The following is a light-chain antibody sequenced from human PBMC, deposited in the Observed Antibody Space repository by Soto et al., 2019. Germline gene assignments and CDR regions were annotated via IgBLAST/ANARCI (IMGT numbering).Light chain of an antibody. J-gene: IGLJ2*01. V-gene: IGLV2-8*01. Sequence: QSALTQPSSASGSPGQSVTISCTGSSSDVGGYNYVSWYQQHPGKAPKLIIYEVTKRPSGVPDRFSGSKSDNTASLTVSGLQAADEADYYCSSYAGSDNFVLFGGGTKVTVL. CDR1: SSDVGGYNY. CDR3: SSYAGSDNFVL. CDR2: EVT.